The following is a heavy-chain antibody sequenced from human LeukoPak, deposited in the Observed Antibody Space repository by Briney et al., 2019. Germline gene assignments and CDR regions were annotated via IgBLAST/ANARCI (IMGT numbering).Heavy chain of an antibody. D-gene: IGHD6-19*01. CDR1: GYTFTGYY. CDR2: INPNSGGT. CDR3: AREQSITAAGTDY. V-gene: IGHV1-2*06. J-gene: IGHJ4*02. Sequence: ASVKVSCKASGYTFTGYYMHWVRQAPGQGLEWMGRINPNSGGTNYAQKFQGRVTMTRDTSISTVYLGLSSPRSDDTALYFCAREQSITAAGTDYWGQGTLVTVSS.